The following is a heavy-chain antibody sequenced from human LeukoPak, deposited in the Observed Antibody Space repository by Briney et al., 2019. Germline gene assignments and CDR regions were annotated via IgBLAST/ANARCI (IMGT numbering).Heavy chain of an antibody. D-gene: IGHD6-19*01. CDR2: INPNSGGT. Sequence: ASVKVSCKASGYTFTGYYIHWVRQAPGQGLEWMGWINPNSGGTNYAQKFQGRVTMTRDTSISTAYMELSRLRSDDTAVYYCARDLDYSAVARYSPDYWGQGTLVTVSS. CDR3: ARDLDYSAVARYSPDY. V-gene: IGHV1-2*02. J-gene: IGHJ4*02. CDR1: GYTFTGYY.